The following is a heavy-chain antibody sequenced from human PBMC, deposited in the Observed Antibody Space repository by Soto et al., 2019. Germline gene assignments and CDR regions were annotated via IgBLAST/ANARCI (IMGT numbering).Heavy chain of an antibody. Sequence: PSDTLSLTFTVSGGSVSSVSYYWSWIRQPPGKGLELIGYIYYSGSTNYNPSLKSRVTISVDTSKNQFSLKLSSVTAADTAVYYCARDIGGYSYGIDXWGQATLVTVSX. CDR3: ARDIGGYSYGIDX. CDR2: IYYSGST. CDR1: GGSVSSVSYY. J-gene: IGHJ4*02. V-gene: IGHV4-61*01. D-gene: IGHD5-18*01.